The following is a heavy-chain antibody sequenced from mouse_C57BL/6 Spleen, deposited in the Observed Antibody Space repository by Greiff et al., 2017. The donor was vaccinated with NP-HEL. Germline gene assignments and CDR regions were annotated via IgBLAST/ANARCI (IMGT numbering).Heavy chain of an antibody. V-gene: IGHV1-80*01. CDR1: GYAFSSYW. CDR3: ARDGNLYYFDY. J-gene: IGHJ2*01. D-gene: IGHD2-1*01. CDR2: IYPGDGDT. Sequence: VQLKESGAELVKPGASVKISCKASGYAFSSYWMNWVKQRPGKGLEWIGQIYPGDGDTNYNGKFKGKATLTADKSSSTAYMQLSSLTSEDSAVYFCARDGNLYYFDYWGQGTTLTVSS.